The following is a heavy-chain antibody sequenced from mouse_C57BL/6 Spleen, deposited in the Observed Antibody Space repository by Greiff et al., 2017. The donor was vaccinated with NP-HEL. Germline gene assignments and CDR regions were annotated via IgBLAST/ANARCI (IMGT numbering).Heavy chain of an antibody. Sequence: VQLQQSGAELVRPGASVKLSRKASGYTFTDYYINWVKQRPGQGLEWIARIYPGSGNTYYNEKFKGKATLTAEKSSSTAYMQLSSLTSEDSAVYFCARSGNYRAMDYWGQGTSVTVSS. D-gene: IGHD1-1*01. CDR3: ARSGNYRAMDY. CDR2: IYPGSGNT. CDR1: GYTFTDYY. J-gene: IGHJ4*01. V-gene: IGHV1-76*01.